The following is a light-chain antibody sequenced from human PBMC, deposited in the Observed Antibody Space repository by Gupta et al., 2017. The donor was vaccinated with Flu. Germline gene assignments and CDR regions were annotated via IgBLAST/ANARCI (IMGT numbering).Light chain of an antibody. Sequence: SSELTQDPAVSVALGQTVRITCQGDSLTSHYASWYQQKPGQAPVLVIYSMDKRPSGIPDRFSGSRSGNTAFLTITGAQAEDEADYYCSSRDSTESHLAFGSGTKVTV. CDR1: SLTSHY. V-gene: IGLV3-19*01. CDR3: SSRDSTESHLA. CDR2: SMD. J-gene: IGLJ1*01.